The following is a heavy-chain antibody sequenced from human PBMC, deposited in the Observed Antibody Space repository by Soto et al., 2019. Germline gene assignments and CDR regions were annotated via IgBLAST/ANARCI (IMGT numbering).Heavy chain of an antibody. CDR3: ATHCGYSGYDCSYDYGMDV. CDR1: GYNFTSYW. V-gene: IGHV5-10-1*01. J-gene: IGHJ6*04. CDR2: IDPSDSYT. D-gene: IGHD5-12*01. Sequence: PGESLKISCKGSGYNFTSYWISCVRQMPGKGLEWMGRIDPSDSYTNYSPSFQGHVTISADKSISTAYLQWSSLKASDTAMYYCATHCGYSGYDCSYDYGMDVWGKGTRVTVSS.